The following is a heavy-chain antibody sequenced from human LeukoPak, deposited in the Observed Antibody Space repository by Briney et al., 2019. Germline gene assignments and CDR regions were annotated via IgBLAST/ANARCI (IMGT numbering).Heavy chain of an antibody. V-gene: IGHV3-49*03. Sequence: PGGSLRLSCTASGFTFGDYAMSWYRQAPGKGMEWVGFIRSKAYGGTTEYAASVKGRFTISRDDSKSIAYLQMNSLKTEDTAVYYCTRVVAPHYYYYGMDVWGQGTTVTVSS. D-gene: IGHD5-12*01. CDR1: GFTFGDYA. CDR3: TRVVAPHYYYYGMDV. J-gene: IGHJ6*02. CDR2: IRSKAYGGTT.